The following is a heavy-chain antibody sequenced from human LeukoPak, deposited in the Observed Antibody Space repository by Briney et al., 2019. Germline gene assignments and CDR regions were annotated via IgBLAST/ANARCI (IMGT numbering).Heavy chain of an antibody. CDR2: ISSSSSHI. D-gene: IGHD2-2*01. CDR1: GFDFSIYR. Sequence: GGSLRLSCAASGFDFSIYRMNWVRQAPGKGLEWVSSISSSSSHINYADSVKGRFTISRDNAKNSLYLQMNSLRAEDTAVYYCARADCSSTRCSYYFDYWGQGTLVTVSS. J-gene: IGHJ4*02. V-gene: IGHV3-21*01. CDR3: ARADCSSTRCSYYFDY.